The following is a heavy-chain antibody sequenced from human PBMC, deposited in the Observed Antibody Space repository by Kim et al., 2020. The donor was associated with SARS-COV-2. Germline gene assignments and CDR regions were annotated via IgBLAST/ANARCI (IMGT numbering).Heavy chain of an antibody. D-gene: IGHD3-3*01. V-gene: IGHV1-18*01. Sequence: AQKLQGRVTMNTDTSTSTAYMELRSLRSDDTAVYYCARDRYDFWSGFFDYWGQGTLVTVSS. CDR3: ARDRYDFWSGFFDY. J-gene: IGHJ4*02.